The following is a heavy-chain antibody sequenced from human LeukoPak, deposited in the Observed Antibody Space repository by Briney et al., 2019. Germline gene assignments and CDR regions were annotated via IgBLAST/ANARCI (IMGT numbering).Heavy chain of an antibody. Sequence: GGSLRLSCVASGFTFGKYWMSWVRQAPGKGLEWVAIISNDGSRKYYGHSVEGRFTISRDNSKNTLYLQMDSLRAEDTAVYYCARDRAWNYFDYWGQGTLVTVSS. CDR2: ISNDGSRK. J-gene: IGHJ4*02. CDR1: GFTFGKYW. D-gene: IGHD3-3*01. CDR3: ARDRAWNYFDY. V-gene: IGHV3-30*03.